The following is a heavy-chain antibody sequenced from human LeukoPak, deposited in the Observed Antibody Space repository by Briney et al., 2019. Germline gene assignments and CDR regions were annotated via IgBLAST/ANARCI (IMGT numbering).Heavy chain of an antibody. Sequence: SETLSLTCAVYGGSFSGYYWSWIRQPPGKGLEWIGEINHSGSTNYNPSLKSRVTISVDTSKNQFSLKLSSVTAADTAVYYCARGLIAARRSFDYWGQGTLVTVSS. V-gene: IGHV4-34*01. J-gene: IGHJ4*02. CDR2: INHSGST. CDR1: GGSFSGYY. D-gene: IGHD6-6*01. CDR3: ARGLIAARRSFDY.